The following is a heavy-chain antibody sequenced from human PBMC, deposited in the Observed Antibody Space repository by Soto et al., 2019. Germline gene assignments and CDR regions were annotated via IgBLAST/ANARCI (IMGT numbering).Heavy chain of an antibody. CDR1: GGTFSSYA. CDR3: ARVPMCRGSSPRCYFDY. CDR2: IIPIFGTA. Sequence: GASVKVSCKASGGTFSSYAISWVRQAPGQGLEWMGGIIPIFGTANYAQKFQGRVTITADGSTSTAYMELSSLRSEDTAVYYCARVPMCRGSSPRCYFDYWGQGTLVTVS. J-gene: IGHJ4*02. V-gene: IGHV1-69*13. D-gene: IGHD6-13*01.